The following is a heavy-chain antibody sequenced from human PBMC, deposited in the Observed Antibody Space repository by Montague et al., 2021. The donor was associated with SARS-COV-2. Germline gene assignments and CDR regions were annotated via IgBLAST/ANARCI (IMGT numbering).Heavy chain of an antibody. J-gene: IGHJ6*02. D-gene: IGHD3-9*01. CDR1: GDSITSDFYY. V-gene: IGHV4-61*02. CDR2: IHTSGST. Sequence: TLSLTCAVSGDSITSDFYYWSWLRQPAGRGLEWIGRIHTSGSTNYNPSLKTRVTISLDRSKNQFSLILSSVTAADTAVYFCARDFDWQQDPSTDYFHYGMDVWGQGTTVIVSS. CDR3: ARDFDWQQDPSTDYFHYGMDV.